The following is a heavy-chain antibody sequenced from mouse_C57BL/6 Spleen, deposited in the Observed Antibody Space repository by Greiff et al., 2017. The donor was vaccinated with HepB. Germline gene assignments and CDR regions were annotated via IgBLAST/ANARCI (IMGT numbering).Heavy chain of an antibody. V-gene: IGHV2-2*01. CDR3: ARNPFTTDWYFDV. D-gene: IGHD1-1*01. CDR2: IWSGGST. CDR1: GFSLTSYG. Sequence: VQLKESGPGLVQPSQSLSITCTVSGFSLTSYGVHWVRQSPGKGLEWLGVIWSGGSTDYNAAFISRLSISKDNSKSQVFFKMNSLQADDTAIYYCARNPFTTDWYFDVWGTGTTVTVSS. J-gene: IGHJ1*03.